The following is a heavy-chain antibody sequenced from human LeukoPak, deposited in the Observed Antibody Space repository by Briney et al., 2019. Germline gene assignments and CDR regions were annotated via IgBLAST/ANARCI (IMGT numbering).Heavy chain of an antibody. V-gene: IGHV4-30-4*01. CDR3: AAGALTRGEHDF. Sequence: PSQTLSLTCTVSGGSISSGDYYWSWIRQTPGRGLEWIGCIYDSGTTYYNPSLESRITMAMDTSKNQFSLKLTSLTAPDTAVYYCAAGALTRGEHDFWGQGTLVTVFS. CDR2: IYDSGTT. CDR1: GGSISSGDYY. D-gene: IGHD1/OR15-1a*01. J-gene: IGHJ4*02.